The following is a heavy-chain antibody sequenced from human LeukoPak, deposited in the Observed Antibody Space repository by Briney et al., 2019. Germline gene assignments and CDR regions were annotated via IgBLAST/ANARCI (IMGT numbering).Heavy chain of an antibody. D-gene: IGHD3-9*01. Sequence: SETLSLTCTVSGGSIRSSNWWSWVRQPPGKGLEWIGEIFHSGSTNYNPSLKSRVSISVDKSKNQFSLNLTSVTAADTAFYYCAHITIVPGGAFDLWGQGTMVTVSS. J-gene: IGHJ3*01. V-gene: IGHV4-4*02. CDR1: GGSIRSSNW. CDR3: AHITIVPGGAFDL. CDR2: IFHSGST.